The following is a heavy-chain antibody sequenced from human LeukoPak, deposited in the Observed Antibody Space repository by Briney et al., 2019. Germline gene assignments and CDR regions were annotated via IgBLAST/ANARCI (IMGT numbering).Heavy chain of an antibody. CDR3: ATLVGVVPAAIDY. D-gene: IGHD2-2*01. V-gene: IGHV4-59*12. CDR2: IYYSGST. CDR1: GGSISSYY. Sequence: PSETLSLTCTVSGGSISSYYWSWIRQPPGKGLEWIGYIYYSGSTNYNPSLKSRVTISVDTSKNQFSLKMRSVTAADTAVYYCATLVGVVPAAIDYWSQGTLVTVSS. J-gene: IGHJ4*02.